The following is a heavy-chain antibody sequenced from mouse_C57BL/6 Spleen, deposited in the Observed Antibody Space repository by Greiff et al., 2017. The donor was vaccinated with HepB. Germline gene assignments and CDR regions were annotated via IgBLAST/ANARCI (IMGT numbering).Heavy chain of an antibody. CDR2: IDPSDSYT. J-gene: IGHJ3*01. D-gene: IGHD1-1*01. CDR3: ARIYYGSSPWFAY. CDR1: GYTFTSYW. Sequence: QVQLQQSGAELVMPGASVKLSCKASGYTFTSYWMHWVKQRPGQGLEWIGEIDPSDSYTNYNQKFKGKSTLTVDKSSSTAYMQLSSLTSEDSAVYYCARIYYGSSPWFAYWGQGTLVTVSA. V-gene: IGHV1-69*01.